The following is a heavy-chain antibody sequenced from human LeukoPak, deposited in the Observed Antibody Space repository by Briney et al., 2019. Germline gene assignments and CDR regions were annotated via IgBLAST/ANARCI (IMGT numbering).Heavy chain of an antibody. Sequence: GASVKVSCKASGYTCTSYDINWARQATGQGLEWMGWMDPNSGNTGYAQKFQGRVTITRNTSISTAYMELSSLRSEDTAVYYCARERYAAAATGWFDPWGQGTLVTVSS. D-gene: IGHD6-13*01. V-gene: IGHV1-8*03. CDR2: MDPNSGNT. CDR3: ARERYAAAATGWFDP. J-gene: IGHJ5*02. CDR1: GYTCTSYD.